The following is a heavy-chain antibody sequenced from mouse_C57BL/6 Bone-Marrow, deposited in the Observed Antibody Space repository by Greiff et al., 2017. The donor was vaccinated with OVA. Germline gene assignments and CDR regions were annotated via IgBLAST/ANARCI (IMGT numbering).Heavy chain of an antibody. CDR3: ARWDGYAMDY. V-gene: IGHV5-12*01. CDR2: ISNGGGST. Sequence: EVQGVESGGGLVQPGGSLKLSCAASGFTFSDYYMYWVRQTPEKRLEWVAYISNGGGSTYYPDTVKGRFTISRDNAKNTLYLQMSRLKSEDTAMYYCARWDGYAMDYWGQGTSVTVSS. J-gene: IGHJ4*01. CDR1: GFTFSDYY. D-gene: IGHD2-3*01.